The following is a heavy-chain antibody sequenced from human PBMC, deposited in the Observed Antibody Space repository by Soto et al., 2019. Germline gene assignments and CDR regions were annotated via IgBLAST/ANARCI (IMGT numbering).Heavy chain of an antibody. J-gene: IGHJ2*01. Sequence: GRSVRLSCTASGFTFGDYAMSWFRQAPGKGLEWVGFIRSKAYGGTTEYAASVKGRFTISRDDSKSIAYLQMNSLKTEDTAVYYCTRDSSQGSSWAWYFELWGRGTLVTVSS. V-gene: IGHV3-49*03. CDR1: GFTFGDYA. CDR2: IRSKAYGGTT. CDR3: TRDSSQGSSWAWYFEL. D-gene: IGHD6-13*01.